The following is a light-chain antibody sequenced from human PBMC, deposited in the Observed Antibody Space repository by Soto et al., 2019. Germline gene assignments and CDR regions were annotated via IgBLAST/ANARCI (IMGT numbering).Light chain of an antibody. Sequence: QSVLTQPPSASASLGASVTLTCTLSSGYSNYKVDWYQQGPGKGPRFVMRVGTGGIVGSKGDGIPGRFSVFGSALNQYLTIKNIQEEDESDYHCRADHGSGSNVVVFGGGTKLTVL. CDR1: SGYSNYK. CDR2: VGTGGIVG. CDR3: RADHGSGSNVVV. J-gene: IGLJ2*01. V-gene: IGLV9-49*01.